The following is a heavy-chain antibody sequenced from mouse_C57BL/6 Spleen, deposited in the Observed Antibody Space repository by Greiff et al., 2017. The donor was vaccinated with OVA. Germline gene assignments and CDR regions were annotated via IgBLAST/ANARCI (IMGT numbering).Heavy chain of an antibody. CDR3: ARRGVTHYYAMDY. J-gene: IGHJ4*01. CDR1: GFTFSSYG. CDR2: ISSGGSYT. Sequence: EVQGVESGGDLVKPGGSLKLSCAASGFTFSSYGMSWVRQTPDKRLEWVATISSGGSYTYYPDSVKGRFTISRDNAKNTLYLQMSSLKSEDSAMYYCARRGVTHYYAMDYWGQGTSVTVSS. V-gene: IGHV5-6*01. D-gene: IGHD2-1*01.